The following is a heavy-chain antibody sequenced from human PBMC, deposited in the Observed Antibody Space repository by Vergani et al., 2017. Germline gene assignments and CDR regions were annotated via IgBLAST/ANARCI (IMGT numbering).Heavy chain of an antibody. J-gene: IGHJ6*02. CDR1: GFTFDDYA. D-gene: IGHD2-2*01. CDR3: AKESQLLFKRYYYYGMDV. V-gene: IGHV3-9*01. CDR2: ISWNSGSI. Sequence: EVQLVESGGGLVQPGRSLRLSCAASGFTFDDYAMHLVRQAPGKGLEWVSGISWNSGSIGYADSVKGRFTISRDNAKNSLYLQMNSLRAEDTAVYYCAKESQLLFKRYYYYGMDVWGQGTTVTVSS.